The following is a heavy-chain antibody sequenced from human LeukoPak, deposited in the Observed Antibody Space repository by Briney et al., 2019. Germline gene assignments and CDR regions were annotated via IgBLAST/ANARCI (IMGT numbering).Heavy chain of an antibody. CDR1: GYTFTSYD. V-gene: IGHV1-8*01. CDR2: MNPNSGNT. Sequence: GSVKVSCKASGYTFTSYDISWVRQATGQGLEWMGWMNPNSGNTGYAQKFQGRVTMTRNTSISTAYMELSSLRSEDTAVYYCARVHSSSWYSNWGQGTLVTVSS. J-gene: IGHJ4*02. D-gene: IGHD6-13*01. CDR3: ARVHSSSWYSN.